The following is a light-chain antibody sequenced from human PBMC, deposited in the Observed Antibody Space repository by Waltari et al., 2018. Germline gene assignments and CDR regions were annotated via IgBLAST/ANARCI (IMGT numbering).Light chain of an antibody. CDR3: QQSYSTPRGFT. Sequence: DIQMTQSPSSLSASVGDRVTITCRASQSISSYLNWYQQKPGKAPKLLIYAASSLQSGVPSRFSGSGSGTDFTLTISSLQPEDFATYYCQQSYSTPRGFTFGPGTKVDIK. V-gene: IGKV1-39*01. CDR2: AAS. J-gene: IGKJ3*01. CDR1: QSISSY.